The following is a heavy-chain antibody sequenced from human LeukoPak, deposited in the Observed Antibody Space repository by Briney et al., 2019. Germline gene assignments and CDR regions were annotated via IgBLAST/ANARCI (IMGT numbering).Heavy chain of an antibody. J-gene: IGHJ4*02. CDR2: IIPILGIA. D-gene: IGHD5-18*01. CDR1: GGTFSSYA. V-gene: IGHV1-69*04. Sequence: ASVKVSCKASGGTFSSYAISWVRQAPGQGLEWMGRIIPILGIANYAQKFQGRVTITADKSTSTAYMELSSLRSDDTAVYYCARAGLIGYSYGYESDYWGQGTLVTVSS. CDR3: ARAGLIGYSYGYESDY.